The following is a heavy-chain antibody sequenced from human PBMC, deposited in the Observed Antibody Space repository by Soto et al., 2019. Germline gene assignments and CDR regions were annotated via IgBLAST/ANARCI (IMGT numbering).Heavy chain of an antibody. D-gene: IGHD6-13*01. CDR2: IIPIFGTA. J-gene: IGHJ5*02. CDR1: GGTFSSYA. Sequence: SVKVSCKASGGTFSSYAISWVRQAPGQGLEWMGGIIPIFGTANYAQKFQGRVTITADESTSTAYMELSSLRSEDTAVYYCARRAIAAAGPGWFDPWGQGTLVTVSS. V-gene: IGHV1-69*13. CDR3: ARRAIAAAGPGWFDP.